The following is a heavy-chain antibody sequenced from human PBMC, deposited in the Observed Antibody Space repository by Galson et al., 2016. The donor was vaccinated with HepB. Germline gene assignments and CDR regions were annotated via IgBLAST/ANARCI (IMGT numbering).Heavy chain of an antibody. V-gene: IGHV3-23*01. J-gene: IGHJ3*02. CDR3: AKSSLVGYNSGWGGSFDI. CDR1: GFSISIYS. Sequence: SLRLSCAASGFSISIYSMNWVRQAPGKGLEWVSAIRGSGTGTSYTDSVKGLLTISRDNSKITLYLQMNSLRAEDAAVYYCAKSSLVGYNSGWGGSFDIWGRGTMVTVSS. CDR2: IRGSGTGT. D-gene: IGHD6-19*01.